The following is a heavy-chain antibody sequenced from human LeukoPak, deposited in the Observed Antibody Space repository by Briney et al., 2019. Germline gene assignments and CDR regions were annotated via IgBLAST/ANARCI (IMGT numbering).Heavy chain of an antibody. CDR2: IYYSGGT. CDR3: ARNKRGYYYGSGSFYYYYYMDV. J-gene: IGHJ6*03. D-gene: IGHD3-10*01. CDR1: GGSISSYY. Sequence: SETLSLTCTVSGGSISSYYWSWIRQPPGKGLEWIGYIYYSGGTNYNPSLKSRVTISVDTSKNQFSLKLSSVTAADTAVYYCARNKRGYYYGSGSFYYYYYMDVWGKGTTVTISS. V-gene: IGHV4-59*12.